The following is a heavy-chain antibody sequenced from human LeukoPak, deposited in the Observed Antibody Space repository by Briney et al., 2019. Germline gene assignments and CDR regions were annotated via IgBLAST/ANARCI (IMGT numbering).Heavy chain of an antibody. J-gene: IGHJ3*02. CDR1: GFTFSSYS. CDR2: ISSSSSYI. Sequence: GGSLRLSCAASGFTFSSYSMNWVRQAPGKGLEWVSSISSSSSYIYYADSVKGRFTISRDNAKNSLYLQMNSLRAEDTAVYYCAKPHPTIQLWDWDAFDIWGQGTMVTVSS. CDR3: AKPHPTIQLWDWDAFDI. V-gene: IGHV3-21*01. D-gene: IGHD5-18*01.